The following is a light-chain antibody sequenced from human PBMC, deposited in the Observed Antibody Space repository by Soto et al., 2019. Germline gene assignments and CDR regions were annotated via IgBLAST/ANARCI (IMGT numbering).Light chain of an antibody. CDR2: NAS. Sequence: DVAMTQSPLSLPVTLVQPASISCRSNQSLVHSDGIAYFSWFQQRPGRSPRRLIYNASNRDSGVPARFSGSGSGTDFALKISRVEAEDVGVYYCMQGTHWPITFGQGTRLEIK. J-gene: IGKJ5*01. V-gene: IGKV2-30*02. CDR1: QSLVHSDGIAY. CDR3: MQGTHWPIT.